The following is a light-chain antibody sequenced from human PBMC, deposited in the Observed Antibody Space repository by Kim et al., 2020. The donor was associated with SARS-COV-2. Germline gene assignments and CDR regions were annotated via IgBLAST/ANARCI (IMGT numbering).Light chain of an antibody. CDR1: QSVSSNY. CDR3: QQYGSSPVT. V-gene: IGKV3-20*01. CDR2: GAS. Sequence: DIVLTQSPGALSLSPWERATLSCRASQSVSSNYLAWYQQKPGQAPRLLIYGASSRATGFPDRFSGSGSGTDFTLTISRLEPEDFAVYFCQQYGSSPVTFGQGTKLEIK. J-gene: IGKJ1*01.